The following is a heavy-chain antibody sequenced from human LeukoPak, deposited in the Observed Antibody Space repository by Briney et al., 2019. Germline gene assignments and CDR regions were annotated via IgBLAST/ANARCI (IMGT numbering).Heavy chain of an antibody. CDR1: GYAFTAYY. V-gene: IGHV1-2*02. CDR3: AREVWKYDY. D-gene: IGHD1-1*01. CDR2: IDPSNGGP. Sequence: ASVKVSCKTSGYAFTAYYIHWVRQAPGQGLEWMGWIDPSNGGPNYAQKFQGRVTMTRDTSSSTAYMELSRLTSDDTAVYYCAREVWKYDYWGQGTLVIVSS. J-gene: IGHJ4*02.